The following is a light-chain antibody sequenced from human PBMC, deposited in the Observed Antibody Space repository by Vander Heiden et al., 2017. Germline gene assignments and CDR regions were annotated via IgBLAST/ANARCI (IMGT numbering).Light chain of an antibody. CDR2: GIL. CDR3: QSYDSSLSAWV. J-gene: IGLJ3*02. V-gene: IGLV1-40*01. CDR1: SSNIPAGFD. Sequence: QSVLTQPPSVSRAPGQRVTISCTGSSSNIPAGFDIHWYQQLPGTAPKLLIYGILNRPSGVPDRFSGSKSGTSASLAITGLQAEDEADYYCQSYDSSLSAWVFGGGTKLTVL.